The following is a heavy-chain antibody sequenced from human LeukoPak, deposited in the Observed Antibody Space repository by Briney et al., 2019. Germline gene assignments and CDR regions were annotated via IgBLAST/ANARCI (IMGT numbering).Heavy chain of an antibody. V-gene: IGHV4-34*01. CDR3: ARGYSSSWYLVSFPFYY. D-gene: IGHD6-13*01. CDR2: INHSGST. J-gene: IGHJ4*02. Sequence: SETLSLTCAVYGGSFSGYYWSWIRQPPGKGLEWIGEINHSGSTNYNPSLKSRVTISVDTSKNQFSLKLSSVTAADTAVYYCARGYSSSWYLVSFPFYYWGQGTLVTVSS. CDR1: GGSFSGYY.